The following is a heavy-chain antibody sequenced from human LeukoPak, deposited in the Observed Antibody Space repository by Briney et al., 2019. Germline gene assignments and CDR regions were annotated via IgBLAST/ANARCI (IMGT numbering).Heavy chain of an antibody. CDR1: GGSISSYY. J-gene: IGHJ3*02. D-gene: IGHD2-2*03. CDR2: IYHSGST. CDR3: AMGGYCSSTSCYAGGGDDAFDI. V-gene: IGHV4-59*04. Sequence: SETLSLTCTVSGGSISSYYWSWIRQPPGKGLEWIGSIYHSGSTYYNPSLKSRVTISVDTSKNQFSLKLSSVTAADTAVYYRAMGGYCSSTSCYAGGGDDAFDIWGQGTMVTVSS.